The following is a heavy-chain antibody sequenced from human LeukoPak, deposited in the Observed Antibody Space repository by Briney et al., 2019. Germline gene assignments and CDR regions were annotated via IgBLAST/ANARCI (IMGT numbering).Heavy chain of an antibody. J-gene: IGHJ4*02. CDR3: ARDQLVGAEYYFDY. CDR1: GFTVSSNY. V-gene: IGHV3-66*02. CDR2: IYGGGST. Sequence: GGSLRLSCAASGFTVSSNYMSWVRQAPGKGLEWVSVIYGGGSTYYADSVKGRFTISRDNSKNTLYLQMNSLRAEDTAVYYCARDQLVGAEYYFDYWGQGTLVTVSS. D-gene: IGHD1-26*01.